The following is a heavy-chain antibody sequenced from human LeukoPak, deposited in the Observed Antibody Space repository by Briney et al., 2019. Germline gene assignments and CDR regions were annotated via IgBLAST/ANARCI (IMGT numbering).Heavy chain of an antibody. V-gene: IGHV1-2*02. D-gene: IGHD6-19*01. CDR1: GYTFTGYN. CDR2: IDPKSGDT. Sequence: ASVKVSCKASGYTFTGYNIHWVRQAPGQGLEWMACIDPKSGDTNYPQKFQGRVTMTLDTAITTAYMELNRLTSDDTAVYYCARWDGSASGWSGALDNWGQGILVTVSS. J-gene: IGHJ4*02. CDR3: ARWDGSASGWSGALDN.